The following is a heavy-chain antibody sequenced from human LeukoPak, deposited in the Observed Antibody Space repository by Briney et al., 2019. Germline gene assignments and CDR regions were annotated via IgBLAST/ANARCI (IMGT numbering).Heavy chain of an antibody. CDR1: GFTFSSYA. CDR2: ISYDGSNK. Sequence: GGSLRLSCAASGFTFSSYAMHWVRQAPGKGLEWVAVISYDGSNKYYADSVKGRFTISRDNSKNTLYLQMNSLRAEDTAVYYWARSTAMAHDAFDIWGQGTMVTVSS. J-gene: IGHJ3*02. V-gene: IGHV3-30*01. D-gene: IGHD5-18*01. CDR3: ARSTAMAHDAFDI.